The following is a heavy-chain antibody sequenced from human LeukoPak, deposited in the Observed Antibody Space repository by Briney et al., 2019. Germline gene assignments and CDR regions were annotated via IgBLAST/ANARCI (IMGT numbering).Heavy chain of an antibody. CDR2: ISYDGRNK. CDR3: ARDPYGCNSGVFDY. CDR1: VFPFSSYA. Sequence: GGSLRLSCAVSVFPFSSYAMHGVRHAPGKGLVGVAVISYDGRNKYYTDAVKGRFTIPRDNSKNTQYLQMNSLRAEDTAVYYCARDPYGCNSGVFDYWGQGTLVTVSS. D-gene: IGHD4-23*01. J-gene: IGHJ4*02. V-gene: IGHV3-30*04.